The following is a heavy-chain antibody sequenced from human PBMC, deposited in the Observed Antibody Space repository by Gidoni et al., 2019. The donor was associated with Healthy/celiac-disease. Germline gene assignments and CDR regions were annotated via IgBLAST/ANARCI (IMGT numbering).Heavy chain of an antibody. J-gene: IGHJ3*02. CDR3: ARREGYSYGFHAFDI. Sequence: QLQLQESGPGLVKPSETLSLTCTVSGVSIISSSYYWGWIRQPPGKGLEWIGSIYYSGSTYYNPSLKSRVTISVDTSKNQFSLKLSSVTAADTAVYYCARREGYSYGFHAFDIWGQGTMVTVSS. D-gene: IGHD5-18*01. CDR1: GVSIISSSYY. V-gene: IGHV4-39*01. CDR2: IYYSGST.